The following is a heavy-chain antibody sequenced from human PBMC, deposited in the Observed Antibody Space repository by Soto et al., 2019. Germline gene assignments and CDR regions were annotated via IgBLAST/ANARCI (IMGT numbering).Heavy chain of an antibody. CDR3: AKGGFPFDI. CDR1: GFPFSDYY. V-gene: IGHV3-11*01. CDR2: ISNSASTT. Sequence: GGSLRLSCAASGFPFSDYYMSWVRQAPGKGQEWISDISNSASTTYYVEAVRGRFTISRDKSKSSLFLHMNSLRAEDTAVYYCAKGGFPFDIVAQGTMVTVSS. D-gene: IGHD3-16*01. J-gene: IGHJ3*02.